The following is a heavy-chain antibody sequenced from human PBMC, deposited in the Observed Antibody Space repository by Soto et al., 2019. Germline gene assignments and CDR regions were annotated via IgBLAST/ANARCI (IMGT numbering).Heavy chain of an antibody. CDR2: ISQSAGGNT. J-gene: IGHJ4*02. V-gene: IGHV3-23*01. D-gene: IGHD1-7*01. CDR1: GFTFRSYG. CDR3: AGWNYDY. Sequence: LSLSCAASGFTFRSYGMIWVRQAPGKGLEWVSAISQSAGGNTYYADSVKGRFTISRDDSKNTLYLQMDSLRPEDTAQYYCAGWNYDYWGQGTQVTVSS.